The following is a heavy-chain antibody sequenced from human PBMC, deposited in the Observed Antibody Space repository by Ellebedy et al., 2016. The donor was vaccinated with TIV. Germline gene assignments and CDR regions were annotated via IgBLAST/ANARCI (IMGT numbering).Heavy chain of an antibody. V-gene: IGHV3-72*01. J-gene: IGHJ4*02. D-gene: IGHD1-26*01. CDR1: GFYFSDDN. Sequence: GESLKISCAASGFYFSDDNMDCVRQAPGMGLEWVGRIRNKANSYGTEYVASVRGRFLISRDDSRNSLYLQMNSLKTEDTAVYYCTRVHLGATTRFLDYWGQGTLVTVSS. CDR2: IRNKANSYGT. CDR3: TRVHLGATTRFLDY.